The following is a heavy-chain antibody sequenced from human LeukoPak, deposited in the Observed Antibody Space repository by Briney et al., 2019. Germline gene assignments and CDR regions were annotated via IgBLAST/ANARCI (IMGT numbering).Heavy chain of an antibody. CDR2: IFHSGST. D-gene: IGHD6-19*01. CDR3: ARGYPASGYSSGWYYKFDY. V-gene: IGHV4-59*11. CDR1: GGPIKSHF. J-gene: IGHJ4*02. Sequence: SETLSLTCTVSGGPIKSHFWSWVRQPPGKRLEWIGYIFHSGSTNYNPSLKSRVTISVDTSKNQFSLKLGSVTAADTAVYYCARGYPASGYSSGWYYKFDYWGQGTLVTVSS.